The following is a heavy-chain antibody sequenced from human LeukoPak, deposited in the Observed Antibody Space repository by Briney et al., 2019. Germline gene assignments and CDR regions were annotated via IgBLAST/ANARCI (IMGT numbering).Heavy chain of an antibody. Sequence: GGSLRLSCAASGFDFSTYSMHWVRRAPGRGLEWLSYIDSSSSTIYYADSVKGRFTISRDNAKNSLYLQMNSLRAEDTALYYCAKNVIAVAGAGSRFDYWGQGTLVTVSS. D-gene: IGHD6-19*01. CDR1: GFDFSTYS. CDR3: AKNVIAVAGAGSRFDY. V-gene: IGHV3-48*01. CDR2: IDSSSSTI. J-gene: IGHJ4*02.